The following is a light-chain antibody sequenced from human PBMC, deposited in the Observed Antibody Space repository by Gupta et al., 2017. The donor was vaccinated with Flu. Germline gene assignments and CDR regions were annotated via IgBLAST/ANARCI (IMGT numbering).Light chain of an antibody. CDR3: SSDTSSSTVV. V-gene: IGLV2-14*01. Sequence: SALTQPASVSGSPGPSITSSCTGTSSDVGGYNYVSWYQQHPAKAHTLMMYEVSKRPSGVSNRFSGSKSGNTASLTISGRQEEDEADHYCSSDTSSSTVVFGGGTKLT. CDR1: SSDVGGYNY. J-gene: IGLJ2*01. CDR2: EVS.